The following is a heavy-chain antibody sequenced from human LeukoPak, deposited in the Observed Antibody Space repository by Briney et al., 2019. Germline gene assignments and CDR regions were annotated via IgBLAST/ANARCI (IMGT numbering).Heavy chain of an antibody. J-gene: IGHJ4*02. CDR2: IYYSGST. D-gene: IGHD5-24*01. Sequence: SSETLSLTCTVSGGSISSSSYYWGWIRQPPGKGLEWIGSIYYSGSTYYNPSLKSRVTISVDTSKNQFSLKLSSVTAADTAVYYCARLEEMATIKYWGQGTLVTVSS. V-gene: IGHV4-39*01. CDR1: GGSISSSSYY. CDR3: ARLEEMATIKY.